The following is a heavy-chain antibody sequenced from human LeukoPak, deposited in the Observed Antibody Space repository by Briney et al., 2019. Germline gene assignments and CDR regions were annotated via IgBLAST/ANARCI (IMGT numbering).Heavy chain of an antibody. D-gene: IGHD3-22*01. J-gene: IGHJ4*02. CDR1: GYSFTSYW. CDR3: ARGPRRTYYYDSADLYYLDY. Sequence: GESLKISCKGSGYSFTSYWIGWVRQMPGKGLEWMGIIYPGDSDTRYSPSFQGQVTISADKSISTAYLQWSSLKASDTAMYYCARGPRRTYYYDSADLYYLDYWGQGTLVTVSS. CDR2: IYPGDSDT. V-gene: IGHV5-51*01.